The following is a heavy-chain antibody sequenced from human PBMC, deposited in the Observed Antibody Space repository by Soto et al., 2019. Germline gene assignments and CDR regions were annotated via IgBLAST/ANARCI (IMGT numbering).Heavy chain of an antibody. J-gene: IGHJ4*02. V-gene: IGHV1-69*01. CDR2: IIPILGTP. CDR1: GGTFNNYA. D-gene: IGHD6-19*01. CDR3: ARVGLGAYDY. Sequence: QVQLVQSGPEVKKPGSSVKVSCKSSGGTFNNYAINWVRQTPGQGLEWMGGIIPILGTPHYAQKFQDRVTISADESTRTSYMELRSLRFEDTAVYYCARVGLGAYDYWGQGTLVTVS.